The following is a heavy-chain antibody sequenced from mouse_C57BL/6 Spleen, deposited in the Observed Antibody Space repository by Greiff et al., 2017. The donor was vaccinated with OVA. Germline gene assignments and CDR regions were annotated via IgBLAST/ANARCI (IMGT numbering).Heavy chain of an antibody. CDR1: GFTFSDYY. CDR2: INYDGSST. V-gene: IGHV5-16*01. CDR3: ARVWLLRAMDY. J-gene: IGHJ4*01. D-gene: IGHD2-3*01. Sequence: EVKLVESEGGLVQPGSSMKLSCTASGFTFSDYYMAWVRQVPEKGLEWVANINYDGSSTYYLDSLKSRFIISRDNAKNILYLQMSSLKSEDTATYYCARVWLLRAMDYWGQGTSVTVSS.